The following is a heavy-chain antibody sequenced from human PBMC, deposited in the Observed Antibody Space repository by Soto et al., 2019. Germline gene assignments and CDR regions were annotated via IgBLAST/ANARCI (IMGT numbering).Heavy chain of an antibody. Sequence: GASVKVSCKASGGTFSSYAISWVRQAPGQGLEWMGGINPSVGSANYAQKFQGRVTMTRDTSTSTVYMELSSLRSEDTAVYYCARDTPYSPMDVWGKGTTVTVSS. CDR1: GGTFSSYA. J-gene: IGHJ6*03. V-gene: IGHV1-69*10. CDR2: INPSVGSA. D-gene: IGHD2-15*01. CDR3: ARDTPYSPMDV.